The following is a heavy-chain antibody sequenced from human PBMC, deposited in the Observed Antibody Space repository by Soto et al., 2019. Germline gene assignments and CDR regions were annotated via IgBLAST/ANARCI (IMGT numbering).Heavy chain of an antibody. CDR1: GFTFGSYA. Sequence: GGSLRLSCAASGFTFGSYAMRWVRQAPGKGLEYVSAISSNGGSAYYANSVKGRFTISRDNSKNTLYLQMGSLRAEDMAVYYCARDPRNYWYFDLWGRGTLVTVSS. D-gene: IGHD1-26*01. J-gene: IGHJ2*01. V-gene: IGHV3-64*01. CDR3: ARDPRNYWYFDL. CDR2: ISSNGGSA.